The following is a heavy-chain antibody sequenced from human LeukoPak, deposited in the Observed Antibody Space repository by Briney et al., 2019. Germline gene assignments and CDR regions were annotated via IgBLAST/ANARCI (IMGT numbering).Heavy chain of an antibody. CDR2: IKQDGSEK. D-gene: IGHD4-23*01. Sequence: GGSLRLSCAASGFTFSSYWMTWVRQAPGKGLEWVANIKQDGSEKYYVDSVKGRFTISRHNAKNSLYLQMNSLRAEDTAVYYCAAHVGIAGDFGYWGEGNLVAVSS. CDR3: AAHVGIAGDFGY. J-gene: IGHJ4*02. CDR1: GFTFSSYW. V-gene: IGHV3-7*01.